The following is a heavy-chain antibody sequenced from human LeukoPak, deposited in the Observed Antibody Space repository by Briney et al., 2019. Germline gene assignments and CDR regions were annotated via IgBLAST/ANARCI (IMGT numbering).Heavy chain of an antibody. CDR2: IYYSGST. J-gene: IGHJ4*02. V-gene: IGHV4-59*01. D-gene: IGHD5-18*01. CDR3: ARRGYSYGYLYFDY. Sequence: SETLSLTCTVSGGSISSYYWSWIRQPPGKGLEWIGYIYYSGSTNYNSSLKSRVTISVDTSQNQFSLKLSSVTAADTAIYYCARRGYSYGYLYFDYWGQGSLVTVSS. CDR1: GGSISSYY.